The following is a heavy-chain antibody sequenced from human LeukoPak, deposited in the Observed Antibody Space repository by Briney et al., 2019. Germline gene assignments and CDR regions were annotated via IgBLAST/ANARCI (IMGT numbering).Heavy chain of an antibody. CDR3: TTDLVN. Sequence: GGSLRLSRAGSGFTFSEARMSWVRQTPGKGLEWLARIKRKSDGETIDYIKPVKGRFSISRDDSKNRLYLQMNSLKTEDTAVYYCTTDLVNWGQGTLVTVSS. V-gene: IGHV3-15*01. CDR1: GFTFSEAR. D-gene: IGHD3-10*01. CDR2: IKRKSDGETI. J-gene: IGHJ4*02.